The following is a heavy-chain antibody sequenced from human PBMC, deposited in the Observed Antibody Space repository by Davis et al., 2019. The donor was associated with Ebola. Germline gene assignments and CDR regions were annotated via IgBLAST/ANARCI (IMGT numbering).Heavy chain of an antibody. V-gene: IGHV4-34*01. D-gene: IGHD3-10*01. J-gene: IGHJ6*04. CDR3: ARWIPLLYYYGSGSYIDPSYYGMDV. Sequence: MPSETLSLTCAVYGGSFSGYYWSWIRQPPGKGLEWIGEINHSGSINYNPSLKSRVTISVDTSKNQFSLKLSSVTAADTAVYYCARWIPLLYYYGSGSYIDPSYYGMDVWGKGTTVTVSS. CDR2: INHSGSI. CDR1: GGSFSGYY.